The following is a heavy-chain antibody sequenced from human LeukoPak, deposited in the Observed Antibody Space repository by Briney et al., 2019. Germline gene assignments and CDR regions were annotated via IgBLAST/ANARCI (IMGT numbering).Heavy chain of an antibody. Sequence: SETLSLTCAVSGGSIVGYYWSWIRQLPGQGLEWIGYIYYGGNTDYNHSLGGRATITVDTSKNQFSLKLTSVTAADTAVYYCASTGPDISGHYQAYWGQGTLVIVSS. CDR2: IYYGGNT. CDR1: GGSIVGYY. V-gene: IGHV4-59*01. CDR3: ASTGPDISGHYQAY. D-gene: IGHD3-22*01. J-gene: IGHJ4*02.